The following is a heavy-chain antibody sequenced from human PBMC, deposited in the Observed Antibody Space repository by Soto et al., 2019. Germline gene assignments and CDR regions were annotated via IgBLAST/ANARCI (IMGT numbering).Heavy chain of an antibody. D-gene: IGHD3-3*01. CDR3: ARDQFNDFWSGYYGLDY. CDR1: GGSFSGYY. Sequence: SETLSLTCAVYGGSFSGYYWSWIRQPPGKGLEWIGEINHSGSTNYNPSLKSRVTISVDTSKNQFSLKLSSVTAADTAVYYCARDQFNDFWSGYYGLDYWGQGTLVTVSS. V-gene: IGHV4-34*01. CDR2: INHSGST. J-gene: IGHJ4*02.